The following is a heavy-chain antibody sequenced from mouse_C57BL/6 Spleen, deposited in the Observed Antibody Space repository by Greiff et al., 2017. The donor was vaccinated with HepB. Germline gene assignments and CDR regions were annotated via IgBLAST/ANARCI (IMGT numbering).Heavy chain of an antibody. CDR1: GYAFSSYW. J-gene: IGHJ2*01. CDR3: ARGTTVVPLFDY. V-gene: IGHV1-80*01. CDR2: IYPGDGDT. Sequence: QVQLKESGAELVKPGASVKISCKASGYAFSSYWMNWVKQRPGKGLEWIGLIYPGDGDTNYNGKFKGKATLTEDKSSSTAYMQLSSLTAEDSAVYFCARGTTVVPLFDYWGQGTTLTVSS. D-gene: IGHD1-1*01.